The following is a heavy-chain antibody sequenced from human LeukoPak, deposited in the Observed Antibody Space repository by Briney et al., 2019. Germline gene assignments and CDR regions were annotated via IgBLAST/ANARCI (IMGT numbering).Heavy chain of an antibody. J-gene: IGHJ4*02. CDR1: GYIFINFW. CDR2: IDLRTGDA. V-gene: IGHV1-2*02. Sequence: ASVKDFCKAPGYIFINFWIHWVRQAPGQGLEWMGWIDLRTGDATSAQTFQGRVTMTRDTSIPTAYMELSGLTSDDTAVYYCARDYPHQRFDYWGQGTLVTVSS. CDR3: ARDYPHQRFDY.